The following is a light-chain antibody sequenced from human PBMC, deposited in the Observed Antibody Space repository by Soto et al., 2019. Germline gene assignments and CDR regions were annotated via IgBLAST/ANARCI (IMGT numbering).Light chain of an antibody. CDR2: AAS. CDR3: LQYNSYPRT. Sequence: IQMTQSPASLSASLGDSVTITCRASQAIGTVLGWYQQKPGKAPKRLIYAASSLQSGAPPRFSGSGSGTDFTLTSRSLQAEDFATYFCLQYNSYPRTFGQGTRVDI. J-gene: IGKJ1*01. CDR1: QAIGTV. V-gene: IGKV1-17*01.